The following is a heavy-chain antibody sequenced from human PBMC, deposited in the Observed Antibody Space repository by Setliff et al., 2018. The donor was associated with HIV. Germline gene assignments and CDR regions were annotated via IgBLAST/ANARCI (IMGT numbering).Heavy chain of an antibody. Sequence: SETLSLTCSVSGGSITSSGYHWGWIRQPPGKGLEWIGNIYYNGDTFYNASLRSRLTLSVDTSKNQFSLKLNSVTASDTAMYYCTRHRGPPWDAFDIWGQGTMVTVSS. CDR3: TRHRGPPWDAFDI. V-gene: IGHV4-39*01. CDR2: IYYNGDT. J-gene: IGHJ3*02. CDR1: GGSITSSGYH.